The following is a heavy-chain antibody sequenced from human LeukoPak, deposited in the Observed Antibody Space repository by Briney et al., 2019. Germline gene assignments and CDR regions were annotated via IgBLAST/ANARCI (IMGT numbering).Heavy chain of an antibody. J-gene: IGHJ5*02. V-gene: IGHV4-61*02. CDR1: GGSISSGSYY. CDR3: ARERGVGAVAGGWFDP. Sequence: SQTLSLTCTVSGGSISSGSYYWSWIRQPAGKGLEWIGRIYTSGSTNYNPSLKSRVTISVDTSKNQFSLKLSSVTAADTAVYYSARERGVGAVAGGWFDPWGQGTLVTVSS. D-gene: IGHD6-19*01. CDR2: IYTSGST.